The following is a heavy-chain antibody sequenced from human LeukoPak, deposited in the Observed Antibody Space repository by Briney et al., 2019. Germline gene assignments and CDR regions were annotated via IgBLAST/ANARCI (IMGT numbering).Heavy chain of an antibody. Sequence: ASVKVSCKASGYTFSSYAMHWVRQAPGQRLEWMGWINAGNGHTEYSQKFQGRVTFTRDTSASTAYMELSSLRSEDTAVYYCASYPMVRGVISSAWGQGTLVTVSS. J-gene: IGHJ5*02. D-gene: IGHD3-10*01. CDR1: GYTFSSYA. CDR2: INAGNGHT. V-gene: IGHV1-3*01. CDR3: ASYPMVRGVISSA.